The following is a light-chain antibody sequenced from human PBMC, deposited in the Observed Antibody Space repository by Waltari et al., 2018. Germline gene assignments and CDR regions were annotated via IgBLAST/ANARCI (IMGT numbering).Light chain of an antibody. Sequence: DIQMTQSPSTLSAPVGDRVTITCRASQSIRSWLAWYQQKPGKAPKLLISKASTLESGVPSRFSGSGSGTEFTLTISSLQAEDVAVYYCQQYYSTPYTFGQGTKLEIK. J-gene: IGKJ2*01. CDR1: QSIRSW. CDR2: KAS. CDR3: QQYYSTPYT. V-gene: IGKV1-5*03.